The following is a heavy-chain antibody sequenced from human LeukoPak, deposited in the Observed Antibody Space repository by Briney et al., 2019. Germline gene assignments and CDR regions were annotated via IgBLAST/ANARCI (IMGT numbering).Heavy chain of an antibody. D-gene: IGHD2-15*01. CDR1: GFPFSIYA. Sequence: GGSLRLSCSASGFPFSIYAMHGVRQAPGKGLEYVSAISDSGGSTYYAYSVKGRFTISRDNYKNTLYLQMSSLRAEDTAVYFCVRGYSFGPYGMDVWGQGTTVTVSS. J-gene: IGHJ6*02. CDR2: ISDSGGST. CDR3: VRGYSFGPYGMDV. V-gene: IGHV3-64D*09.